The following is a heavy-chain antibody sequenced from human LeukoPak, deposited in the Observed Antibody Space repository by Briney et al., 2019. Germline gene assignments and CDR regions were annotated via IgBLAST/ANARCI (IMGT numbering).Heavy chain of an antibody. CDR2: IIPIFGTA. CDR3: AYTAMVSDVPSKKTPGYFDL. D-gene: IGHD5-18*01. J-gene: IGHJ2*01. V-gene: IGHV1-69*13. CDR1: GYTFTSYG. Sequence: ASVKVSCKASGYTFTSYGISWVRQAPGQGLEWMGGIIPIFGTANYAQKFQGRVTITADESTSTAYMELSSLRSEDTAVYYCAYTAMVSDVPSKKTPGYFDLWGRGTLVTVSS.